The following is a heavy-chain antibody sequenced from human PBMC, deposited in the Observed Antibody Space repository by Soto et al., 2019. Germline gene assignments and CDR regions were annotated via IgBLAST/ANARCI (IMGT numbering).Heavy chain of an antibody. J-gene: IGHJ4*02. V-gene: IGHV3-11*01. Sequence: QVQLVKSGGGLVKPGGSVRLSCAASGFTFSDYYMSWIRQAPGKGLEWISYITSSGTTIYYAASVKGRFTISRDNAKNSLYLEMDSLRAEDTAVYYCAAGHLYHTYFDFWGQGTLVTVSS. CDR1: GFTFSDYY. CDR3: AAGHLYHTYFDF. CDR2: ITSSGTTI. D-gene: IGHD1-1*01.